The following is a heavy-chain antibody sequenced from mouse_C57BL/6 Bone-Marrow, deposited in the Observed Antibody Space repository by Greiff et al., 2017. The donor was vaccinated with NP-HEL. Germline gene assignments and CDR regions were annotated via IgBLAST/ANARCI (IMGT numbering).Heavy chain of an antibody. Sequence: EVKVVESGGDLVKPGGSLKLSCAASGFTFSSYGMSWVRQTPDKRLEWVATISSGGSYTYYPDSVKGRFTISRDNAKNTLYLQMSSLKSEDTAMYYCARRARPFAYWGQGTLVTVSA. CDR1: GFTFSSYG. CDR2: ISSGGSYT. V-gene: IGHV5-6*02. J-gene: IGHJ3*01. CDR3: ARRARPFAY.